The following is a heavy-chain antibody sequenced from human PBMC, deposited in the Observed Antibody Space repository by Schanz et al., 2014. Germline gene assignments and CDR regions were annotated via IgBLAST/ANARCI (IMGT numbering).Heavy chain of an antibody. CDR3: ARDKGGLIPFDY. CDR1: RFTFSDYW. CDR2: MNQDGSVK. J-gene: IGHJ4*02. D-gene: IGHD2-15*01. V-gene: IGHV3-7*01. Sequence: EVQLVESGGGLVQPGGSLRLSCAASRFTFSDYWMSWVRQAPGKGLEWVANMNQDGSVKNYVDSVKGRFTISRDNAKNSPYLQMNSLRAEDPAVYFCARDKGGLIPFDYWGQGTLVAVSS.